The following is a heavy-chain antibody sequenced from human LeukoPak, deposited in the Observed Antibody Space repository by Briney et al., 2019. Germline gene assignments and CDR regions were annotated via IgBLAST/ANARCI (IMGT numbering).Heavy chain of an antibody. CDR2: IYYSGST. V-gene: IGHV4-59*08. Sequence: KASETLSLTCTVSGASISSYYWSWIRQPPGKGLEWIGYIYYSGSTNYNPSLKSRVTISVDTSKNQFSLKLSSVTAADTAVYYCARSELLWFGKVNSGFDFWGQGTLVTVS. J-gene: IGHJ4*02. CDR1: GASISSYY. CDR3: ARSELLWFGKVNSGFDF. D-gene: IGHD3-10*01.